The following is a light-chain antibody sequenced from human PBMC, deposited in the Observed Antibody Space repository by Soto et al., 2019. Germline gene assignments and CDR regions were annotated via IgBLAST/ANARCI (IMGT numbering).Light chain of an antibody. CDR3: QQYNDWLLYT. CDR2: GAS. V-gene: IGKV3-15*01. CDR1: QSVSTN. Sequence: EIVMTQSPATLSVSPGERATLSCRASQSVSTNLAWYQQKPGQAPRLLIYGASTRATGLLARFSGSGSGTEFTLTISSLQSEDFAVYYCQQYNDWLLYTFGQGTKLEIK. J-gene: IGKJ2*01.